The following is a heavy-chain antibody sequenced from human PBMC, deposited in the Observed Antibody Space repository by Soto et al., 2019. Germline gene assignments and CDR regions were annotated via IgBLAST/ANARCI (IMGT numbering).Heavy chain of an antibody. V-gene: IGHV2-5*02. CDR2: VYWDDDK. CDR3: AHMIEGSFFDH. Sequence: QVTLKESGPTLVKPTQTLTLTCTFSGVSLSNSGMGVGWILQPPGKALEWLALVYWDDDKRYSPSLKGRLTITKDTSKNQVVLTMTYMDPVDTVTYYCAHMIEGSFFDHCGQRTLGTVSS. D-gene: IGHD2-21*01. J-gene: IGHJ4*02. CDR1: GVSLSNSGMG.